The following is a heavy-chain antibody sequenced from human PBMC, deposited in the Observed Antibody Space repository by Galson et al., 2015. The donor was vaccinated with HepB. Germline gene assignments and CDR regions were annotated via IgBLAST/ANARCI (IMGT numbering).Heavy chain of an antibody. CDR2: ISSSSSYI. J-gene: IGHJ4*01. D-gene: IGHD3-10*01. CDR1: GFTFSSYS. CDR3: AREGITMVRGVIESPDY. Sequence: SLRLSCAASGFTFSSYSMNWVRQAPGKGLEWVSSISSSSSYIYYADSVKGRFTISRDNAKNSLYLQMNSLRAEDTAVYYCAREGITMVRGVIESPDYWGQGTLVTVSS. V-gene: IGHV3-21*01.